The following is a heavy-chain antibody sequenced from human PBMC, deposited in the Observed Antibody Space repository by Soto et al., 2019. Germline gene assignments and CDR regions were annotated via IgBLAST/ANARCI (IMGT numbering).Heavy chain of an antibody. D-gene: IGHD2-15*01. CDR3: ARQQTGYCSGGSCPQEYYYYMDV. CDR1: GYSFTSYW. V-gene: IGHV5-51*01. Sequence: EVQLVQSGAEVKKPGESLKISCKGSGYSFTSYWIGWVRQMPGKGLEWMGIIYPGDSDTRYSPSFQGQVTISADKSISTAYLQWSSLKASDTAMYYCARQQTGYCSGGSCPQEYYYYMDVWGKGTTVTVSS. CDR2: IYPGDSDT. J-gene: IGHJ6*03.